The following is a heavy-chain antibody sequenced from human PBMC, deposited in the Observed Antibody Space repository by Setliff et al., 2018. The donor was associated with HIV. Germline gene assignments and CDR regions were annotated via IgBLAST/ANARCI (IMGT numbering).Heavy chain of an antibody. CDR3: AKDGGGDYYYYYMDV. Sequence: GGSLRLSCAASGFTFNTYAMHWVRQAPGKGLEWVSGLGVRGDTYYTGSVKGRFAISRESAKNSLYLQMSNLRPEDTGVYYCAKDGGGDYYYYYMDVWGKGTTVTVSS. V-gene: IGHV3-13*01. D-gene: IGHD2-15*01. J-gene: IGHJ6*03. CDR1: GFTFNTYA. CDR2: LGVRGDT.